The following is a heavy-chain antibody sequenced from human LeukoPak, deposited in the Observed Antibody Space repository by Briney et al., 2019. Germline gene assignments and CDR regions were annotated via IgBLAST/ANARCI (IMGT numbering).Heavy chain of an antibody. V-gene: IGHV3-15*01. CDR3: ARKGNAFDF. D-gene: IGHD3-10*01. Sequence: PGGSLRLSCAASGFTFSDYYMTWIRQAPGKGLEWVGRIKSKTDGGTRDFAAPVKGRFTISRDDSTNTLYLQMNSLRAEDTAVYYCARKGNAFDFWGQGTMVTVSS. CDR2: IKSKTDGGTR. J-gene: IGHJ3*01. CDR1: GFTFSDYY.